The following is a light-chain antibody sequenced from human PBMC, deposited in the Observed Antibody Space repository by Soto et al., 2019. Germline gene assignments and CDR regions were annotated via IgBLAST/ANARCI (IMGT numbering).Light chain of an antibody. CDR2: GAS. V-gene: IGKV3-20*01. CDR3: QQYGSSVT. Sequence: EVVLTQSPGTLSLSPGERATLSCRASQSGSSSYLAWYQQKPGQAPRLLIYGASSRATGIPDRFSGSGSGTDFTLTISRLEPEDFAVYYCQQYGSSVTFGQGTRLEIK. J-gene: IGKJ5*01. CDR1: QSGSSSY.